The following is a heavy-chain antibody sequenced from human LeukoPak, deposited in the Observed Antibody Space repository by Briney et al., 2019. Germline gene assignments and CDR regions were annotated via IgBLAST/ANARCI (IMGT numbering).Heavy chain of an antibody. Sequence: ASVKVSCKASGYTFTSYGISWVRQAPGQGLEWMGWISAYNGNTNYAQKLQGRVTMTTDTSTSTAYMELRSLRSDDTAVYYCAKDRRYYGSGSHFDYWGQGTLVTVSS. CDR1: GYTFTSYG. D-gene: IGHD3-10*01. CDR3: AKDRRYYGSGSHFDY. J-gene: IGHJ4*02. V-gene: IGHV1-18*01. CDR2: ISAYNGNT.